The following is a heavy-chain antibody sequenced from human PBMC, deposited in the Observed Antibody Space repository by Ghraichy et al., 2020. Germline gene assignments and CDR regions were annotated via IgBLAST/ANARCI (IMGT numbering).Heavy chain of an antibody. CDR2: INWNGGST. V-gene: IGHV3-20*04. Sequence: GGSLRLSCAASGFNSDDYGMGWVRQRPGKGLEWVCGINWNGGSTTYADSVKGRFTISRDSAKNTLDLQMNNLRVDDTALYYCARVRLFTDYAFDHWGQGTPVTVSS. CDR1: GFNSDDYG. J-gene: IGHJ4*02. D-gene: IGHD4-17*01. CDR3: ARVRLFTDYAFDH.